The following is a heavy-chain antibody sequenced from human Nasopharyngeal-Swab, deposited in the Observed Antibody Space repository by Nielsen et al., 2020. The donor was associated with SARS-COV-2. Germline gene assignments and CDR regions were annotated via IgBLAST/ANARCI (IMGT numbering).Heavy chain of an antibody. D-gene: IGHD3-9*01. J-gene: IGHJ3*02. CDR3: ATYYDILTGYSEAFDI. Sequence: GGSLRLSCAASGFTFSSYSMNWVRQAPGKGLEWVSYISSSSSTIYYADSVKGRFTISIDNAKNSLYLQMNSLRAEDTAVYYCATYYDILTGYSEAFDIWGQGTMVTVSS. CDR2: ISSSSSTI. CDR1: GFTFSSYS. V-gene: IGHV3-48*04.